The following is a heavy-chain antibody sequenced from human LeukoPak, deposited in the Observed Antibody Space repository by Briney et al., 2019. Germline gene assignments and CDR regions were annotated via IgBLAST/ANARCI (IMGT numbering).Heavy chain of an antibody. CDR3: AREVVVAATSCWFDP. CDR1: GGSISSHY. D-gene: IGHD2-15*01. Sequence: SEPLSLTCTVSGGSISSHYWSWIRQPPGKGLEWIGYIYYSGSTNYNPSLKSRVTISVDTSKNQFSLKLSSVTAADTAVYYCAREVVVAATSCWFDPWGQGTLATVSS. CDR2: IYYSGST. J-gene: IGHJ5*02. V-gene: IGHV4-59*11.